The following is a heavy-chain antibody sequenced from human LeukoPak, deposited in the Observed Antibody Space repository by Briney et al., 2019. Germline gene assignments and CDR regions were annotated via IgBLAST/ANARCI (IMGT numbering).Heavy chain of an antibody. D-gene: IGHD2-21*02. Sequence: GGSLRLSCAASGFTFSNYWMSWVRQAPGKGLEWVGFIRSKAYGGTTEYAASVKGRFTISRDDSKSIAYLQMNSLKTEDTAVYYCTSTAYRGGDCPDYWGQGTLVTVFS. CDR1: GFTFSNYW. J-gene: IGHJ4*02. CDR3: TSTAYRGGDCPDY. V-gene: IGHV3-49*04. CDR2: IRSKAYGGTT.